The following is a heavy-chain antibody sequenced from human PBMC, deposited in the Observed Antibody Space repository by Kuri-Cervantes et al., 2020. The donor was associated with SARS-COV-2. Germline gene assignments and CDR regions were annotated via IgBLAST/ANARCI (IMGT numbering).Heavy chain of an antibody. CDR2: IKEDGSGK. CDR1: GFIFSNYW. J-gene: IGHJ6*03. CDR3: ARRYTDVLGFFEWPGKTKYYYYIDV. Sequence: GESLKISCAASGFIFSNYWMNWVRQAPGKGLEWVAKIKEDGSGKYYADSVKGRFTISRDNAKDTLYLEMNSLRAEDTAAYYCARRYTDVLGFFEWPGKTKYYYYIDVWGKGTTVTVSS. V-gene: IGHV3-7*03. D-gene: IGHD3-3*01.